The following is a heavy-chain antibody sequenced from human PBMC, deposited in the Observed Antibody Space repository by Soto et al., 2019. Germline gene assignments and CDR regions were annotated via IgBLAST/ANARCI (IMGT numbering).Heavy chain of an antibody. CDR2: IYSGGST. J-gene: IGHJ4*02. Sequence: PGGSLRLSCAASGFTVSSNYMSWVRQAPGKGLEWVSVIYSGGSTYYADSVKGRFTISRDNSKNTLYLQMNSLRAEDTAVYYCAREDSDDYVVFDYWGQGTLVTVSS. CDR1: GFTVSSNY. CDR3: AREDSDDYVVFDY. V-gene: IGHV3-53*01. D-gene: IGHD4-17*01.